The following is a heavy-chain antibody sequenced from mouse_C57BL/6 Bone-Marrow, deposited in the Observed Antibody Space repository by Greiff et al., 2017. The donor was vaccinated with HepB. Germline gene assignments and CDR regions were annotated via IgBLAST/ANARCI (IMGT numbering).Heavy chain of an antibody. Sequence: QVQLQQSGAELVKPGASVKLSCKASGYTFTEYTIHWVKQRSGQGLEWIGWFYPGSGSIKYNEKFKDKATLTADKSSSTVYMELSRLTSEDSAVYFCARHEDLPSYYGSSYWYFDVWGTGTTVTVSS. D-gene: IGHD1-1*01. CDR1: GYTFTEYT. CDR3: ARHEDLPSYYGSSYWYFDV. V-gene: IGHV1-62-2*01. J-gene: IGHJ1*03. CDR2: FYPGSGSI.